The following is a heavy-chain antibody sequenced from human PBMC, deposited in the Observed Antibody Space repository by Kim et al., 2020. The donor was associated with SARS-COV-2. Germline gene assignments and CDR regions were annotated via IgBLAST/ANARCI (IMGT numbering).Heavy chain of an antibody. CDR3: AREDYYDSTNAFDI. D-gene: IGHD3-22*01. J-gene: IGHJ3*02. Sequence: DSGKGRFTISRDNSKTTLYLQMNSLRAEDTAVYYCAREDYYDSTNAFDIWGQGTMVTVSS. V-gene: IGHV3-30*07.